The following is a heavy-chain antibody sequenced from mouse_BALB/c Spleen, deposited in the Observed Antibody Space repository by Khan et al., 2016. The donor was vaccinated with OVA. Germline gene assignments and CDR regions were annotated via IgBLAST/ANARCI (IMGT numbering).Heavy chain of an antibody. CDR3: ARSLIYYDYDGNAMDY. CDR1: GFPFSIYT. CDR2: ISSGGGDT. D-gene: IGHD2-4*01. V-gene: IGHV5-9*03. J-gene: IGHJ4*01. Sequence: EVELVESGGGLVKPGGSLKLSCAASGFPFSIYTMSWVLQTPEKRLEWVTTISSGGGDTYYSDSVKGRFTISRDNAKNNLYLQMSSLRSEDTALYYCARSLIYYDYDGNAMDYWGQGTSVTVSS.